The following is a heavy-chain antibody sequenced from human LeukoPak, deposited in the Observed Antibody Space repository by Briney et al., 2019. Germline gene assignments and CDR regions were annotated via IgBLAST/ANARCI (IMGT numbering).Heavy chain of an antibody. CDR3: ARSQITMVRSIGY. Sequence: GGSLRLSCAASGFTFSSYAMHWVRQAPGKGLEYVSAISSNGGSTYYAHSVKGRFTISRDNAKNSLYLQLNSLRAEDTAVYYCARSQITMVRSIGYWGQGSLVTVSS. J-gene: IGHJ4*02. CDR1: GFTFSSYA. V-gene: IGHV3-64*04. CDR2: ISSNGGST. D-gene: IGHD3-10*01.